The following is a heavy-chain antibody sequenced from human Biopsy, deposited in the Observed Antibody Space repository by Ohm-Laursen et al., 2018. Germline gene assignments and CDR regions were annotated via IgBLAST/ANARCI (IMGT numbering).Heavy chain of an antibody. D-gene: IGHD2-8*01. CDR1: SYTFTDYN. J-gene: IGHJ4*02. CDR3: ARDPLNGHKHFDY. Sequence: APVKVSCKASSYTFTDYNIHWMRQAPGQGLEWLGYINCKTGATNYAQKFQGTVTMTRNTSISTANLALGSLRSADTAIYYCARDPLNGHKHFDYWGQGSLVTVSS. CDR2: INCKTGAT. V-gene: IGHV1-2*02.